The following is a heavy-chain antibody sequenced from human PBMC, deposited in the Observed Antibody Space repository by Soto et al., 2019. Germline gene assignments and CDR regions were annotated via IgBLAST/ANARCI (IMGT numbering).Heavy chain of an antibody. CDR3: ARVGDFWSGYHTSYNGFDS. CDR2: ISAYNGNT. Sequence: WPYQAQKKGLEWMGWISAYNGNTNYAQKLQGRVTMTTDTSTSTAYMELRSLRSDDTAVYYCARVGDFWSGYHTSYNGFDSWGQGTLVTVSS. D-gene: IGHD3-3*01. J-gene: IGHJ5*01. V-gene: IGHV1-18*01.